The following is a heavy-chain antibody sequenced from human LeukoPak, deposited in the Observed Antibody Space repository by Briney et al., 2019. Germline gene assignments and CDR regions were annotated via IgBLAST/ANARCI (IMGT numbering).Heavy chain of an antibody. CDR2: IYYSGST. CDR1: GGSISSGDYY. V-gene: IGHV4-30-4*01. CDR3: ARARDSSSWYGDY. Sequence: SETLSLTCTVSGGSISSGDYYWSWTRQPPGKGLEWIGYIYYSGSTYYNPSLKSRVTISVDTSKNQFSLKLSSVTAADTAVYYCARARDSSSWYGDYWGQGTLVTVSS. D-gene: IGHD6-13*01. J-gene: IGHJ4*02.